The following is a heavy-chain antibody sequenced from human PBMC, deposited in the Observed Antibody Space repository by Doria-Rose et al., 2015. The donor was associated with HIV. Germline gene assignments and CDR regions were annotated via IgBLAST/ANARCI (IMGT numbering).Heavy chain of an antibody. CDR2: ITSSDTAI. J-gene: IGHJ6*02. CDR1: GFTFSSYE. D-gene: IGHD3-3*01. Sequence: EVQLVESGGGLVQPGGSLRLSCSASGFTFSSYEMNWVRQAPGKGLEWVSYITSSDTAIFYADSVKGRFTVSRDNAKNSLYLQMNSLRIEDTAVYYCARGRVESDYYYYGMDVWGQGTTVIVSS. CDR3: ARGRVESDYYYYGMDV. V-gene: IGHV3-48*03.